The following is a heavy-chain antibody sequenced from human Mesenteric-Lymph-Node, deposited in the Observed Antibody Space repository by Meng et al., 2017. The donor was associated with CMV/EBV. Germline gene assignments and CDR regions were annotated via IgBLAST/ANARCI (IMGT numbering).Heavy chain of an antibody. CDR1: GGTLSDHA. CDR3: ARSGAGQSGIRPYYYYYGMDV. J-gene: IGHJ6*02. V-gene: IGHV1-69*10. Sequence: SVKVSCKASGGTLSDHAVSWVRQAPGQGLEWMGGIIPNLGIVNSAQKFQGRVTLSADKSTNTAYMELSSLRSEDTAVYYCARSGAGQSGIRPYYYYYGMDVWGQGTTVTVSS. CDR2: IIPNLGIV. D-gene: IGHD3-3*01.